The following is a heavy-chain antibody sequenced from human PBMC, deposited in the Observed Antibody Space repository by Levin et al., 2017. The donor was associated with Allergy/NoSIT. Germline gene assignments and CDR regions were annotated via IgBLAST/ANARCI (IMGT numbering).Heavy chain of an antibody. CDR3: ARDRREEDYYDSSGRQENDY. V-gene: IGHV3-11*01. CDR1: GFTFSGFY. D-gene: IGHD3-22*01. J-gene: IGHJ4*02. Sequence: GESLKISCAASGFTFSGFYMSWIRQVPGKGLEWVSYISSRGSNKYYADSVKGRFTISRDNAKNSLYLQMNSLRTEDTAVYYCARDRREEDYYDSSGRQENDYWGQGTLVTVSS. CDR2: ISSRGSNK.